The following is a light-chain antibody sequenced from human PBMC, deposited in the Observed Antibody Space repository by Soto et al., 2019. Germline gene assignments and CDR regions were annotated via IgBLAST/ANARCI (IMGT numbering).Light chain of an antibody. CDR2: EAS. CDR3: QQRSNGLT. V-gene: IGKV3-11*01. Sequence: EIVLTQTPATRSLSPGERATLSCRASQSVYSDLAWYQQKPGQAPRLLIYEASNRATGIPARFSGSGSGTDFTLTISSLEHEDFALYYCQQRSNGLTFGGGTKVEIK. CDR1: QSVYSD. J-gene: IGKJ4*01.